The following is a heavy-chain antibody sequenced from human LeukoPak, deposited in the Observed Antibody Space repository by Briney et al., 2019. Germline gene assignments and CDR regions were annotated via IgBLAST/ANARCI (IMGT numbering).Heavy chain of an antibody. CDR3: ARPLRSEVGYYDSSGYYYDWFDP. CDR2: ISAYNGNT. Sequence: ASVKVSCKASGYTFTNYGISWVQQAPGQGLEWMGWISAYNGNTNYAQKLQGRVTMTTDTSTSTAYMELRSLRSDDTAVYYCARPLRSEVGYYDSSGYYYDWFDPWGQGTLVTVSS. CDR1: GYTFTNYG. D-gene: IGHD3-22*01. J-gene: IGHJ5*02. V-gene: IGHV1-18*01.